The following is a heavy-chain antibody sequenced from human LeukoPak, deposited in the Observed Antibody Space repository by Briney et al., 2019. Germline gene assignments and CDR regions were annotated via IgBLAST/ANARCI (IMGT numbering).Heavy chain of an antibody. CDR2: IKQDGSEK. CDR3: ARVLYSSGWDFDY. D-gene: IGHD6-19*01. J-gene: IGHJ4*02. CDR1: GFTFSSYW. Sequence: GGSLRLSCAASGFTFSSYWMSWVRQAPGKGLEWVANIKQDGSEKYYVDSVKGRFTISRDNAKNTLYLQMNSLRAEDTAVYYCARVLYSSGWDFDYWGQGTLVTVSS. V-gene: IGHV3-7*01.